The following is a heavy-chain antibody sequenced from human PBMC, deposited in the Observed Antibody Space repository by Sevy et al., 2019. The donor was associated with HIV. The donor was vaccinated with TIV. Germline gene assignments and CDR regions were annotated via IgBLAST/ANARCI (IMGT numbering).Heavy chain of an antibody. CDR1: GFTFSNAW. CDR3: TTASWSQEDYYNY. CDR2: IKGKIYDGTI. J-gene: IGHJ4*02. V-gene: IGHV3-15*01. D-gene: IGHD6-13*01. Sequence: GGSLRLTCAASGFTFSNAWMSWVRQAPGKGLEWVGRIKGKIYDGTIDYAAPVKGRFSISRDYSKNTLYLQMNSLKTEDTAVYYCTTASWSQEDYYNYWVQGTLVTVSS.